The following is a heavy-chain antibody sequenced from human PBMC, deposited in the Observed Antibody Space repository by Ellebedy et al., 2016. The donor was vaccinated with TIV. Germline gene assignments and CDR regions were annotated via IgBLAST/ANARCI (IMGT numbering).Heavy chain of an antibody. J-gene: IGHJ5*02. CDR2: ISPTSSHI. V-gene: IGHV3-21*01. CDR1: GFTFSDYA. Sequence: GESLKISCAASGFTFSDYAMNWVRQAPGKGLEWVSSISPTSSHIFDADSVKSRFIISSDNAENSLYLLMSSLRAEDTAVYYCVRKADISGWHPLDPWGQGTLVTVSS. CDR3: VRKADISGWHPLDP. D-gene: IGHD6-19*01.